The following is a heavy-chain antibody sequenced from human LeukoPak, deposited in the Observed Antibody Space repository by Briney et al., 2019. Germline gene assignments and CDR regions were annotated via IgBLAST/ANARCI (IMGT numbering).Heavy chain of an antibody. CDR2: INPSGGST. V-gene: IGHV1-46*01. CDR3: ARDAEWEPTDC. D-gene: IGHD1-26*01. J-gene: IGHJ4*02. CDR1: GYTFTSYY. Sequence: ASVKVSCKASGYTFTSYYMYWVRQAPGQGPEWLGIINPSGGSTSYAQKFQGRVTMTRDTSTSTVYMELSSLRSEDTAVYYCARDAEWEPTDCWGQGTLVTVSS.